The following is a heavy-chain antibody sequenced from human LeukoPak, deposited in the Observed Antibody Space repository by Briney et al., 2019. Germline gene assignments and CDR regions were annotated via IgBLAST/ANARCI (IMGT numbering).Heavy chain of an antibody. V-gene: IGHV4-59*01. CDR1: GGSISSYY. CDR2: IYYSGST. CDR3: AREGGFYRPLDY. Sequence: NPSETLSLTCTVSGGSISSYYWSWIRQPPGKGLEWIGYIYYSGSTNYNPSLKSRVTISVDASKNQFSLKLSSVTAADTAVYYCAREGGFYRPLDYSGRGTLVTVSS. D-gene: IGHD6-25*01. J-gene: IGHJ4*02.